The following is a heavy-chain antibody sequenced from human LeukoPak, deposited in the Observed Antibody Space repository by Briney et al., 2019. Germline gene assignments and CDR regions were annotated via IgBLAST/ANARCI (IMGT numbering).Heavy chain of an antibody. CDR1: GFTFSSYA. J-gene: IGHJ4*02. V-gene: IGHV3-30*04. Sequence: PGGSLRLSCAASGFTFSSYAMHWLRQAPGKGLEWVAVISYDGSNKYYADSVKGRFTISRDNSKNTLYLQMNSLRAEDTAVYYCAIGDGGTLDYWGQGTMVTVSS. CDR2: ISYDGSNK. D-gene: IGHD2-15*01. CDR3: AIGDGGTLDY.